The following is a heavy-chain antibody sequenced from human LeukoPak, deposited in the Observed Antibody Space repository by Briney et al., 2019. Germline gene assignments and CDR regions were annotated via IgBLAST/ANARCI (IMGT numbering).Heavy chain of an antibody. CDR3: AREGPNSSGSLGWFDP. V-gene: IGHV4-34*01. Sequence: PSETLSLTCAVYGGSFSGYYWSWIRQPPGKGLEWIGEINQSGSTDYNPSLKSRVTVSVDTSKNQFSLKLSSVTAADTAVYYCAREGPNSSGSLGWFDPWGQGTLVTVSS. D-gene: IGHD3-22*01. CDR2: INQSGST. J-gene: IGHJ5*02. CDR1: GGSFSGYY.